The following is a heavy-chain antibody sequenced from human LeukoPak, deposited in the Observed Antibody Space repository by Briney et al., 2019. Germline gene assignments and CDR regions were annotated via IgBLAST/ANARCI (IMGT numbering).Heavy chain of an antibody. CDR3: ARTHRRYDSSGYYSY. CDR1: GFTFSSYS. CDR2: ISSSSTTI. V-gene: IGHV3-48*02. Sequence: GGSLRLSCAASGFTFSSYSMNWVRQAPGKGLEWVSYISSSSTTIYYADSVKGRFTISRDNAKNSLYLQMNSLRDEDTAVYYCARTHRRYDSSGYYSYWGQGTLVTVSS. D-gene: IGHD3-22*01. J-gene: IGHJ4*02.